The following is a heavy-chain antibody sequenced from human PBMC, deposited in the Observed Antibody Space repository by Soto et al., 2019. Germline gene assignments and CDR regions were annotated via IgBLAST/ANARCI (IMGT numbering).Heavy chain of an antibody. V-gene: IGHV4-59*11. J-gene: IGHJ4*02. CDR3: ATYTVGGGGRGY. CDR2: HHSDST. CDR1: GGSMRGQH. Sequence: QVQLQESGPGLVKPSETLSLTCTVSGGSMRGQHWSWIRQPPGKGLEWIAHHSDSTNYNPSLRIRLNISPDPSKNQFSLKRSAVTAADTAVYYCATYTVGGGGRGYWGQGTLVTVSS. D-gene: IGHD3-16*01.